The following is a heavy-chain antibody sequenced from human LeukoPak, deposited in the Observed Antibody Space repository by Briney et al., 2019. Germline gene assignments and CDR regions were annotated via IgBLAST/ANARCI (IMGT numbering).Heavy chain of an antibody. CDR2: IYYSGST. Sequence: PSETLSLTCTVSGGSISSSSYYWGWTRQPPGKGLEWIGSIYYSGSTYYNPSLKSRVTISVDTSKNQFSLKLSSVTAADTAVYYCARGMGIAAPGTRDWGQGTLVTVSS. CDR1: GGSISSSSYY. D-gene: IGHD6-13*01. J-gene: IGHJ4*02. V-gene: IGHV4-39*01. CDR3: ARGMGIAAPGTRD.